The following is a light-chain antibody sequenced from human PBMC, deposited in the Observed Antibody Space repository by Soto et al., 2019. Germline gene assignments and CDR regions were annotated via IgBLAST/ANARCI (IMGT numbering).Light chain of an antibody. Sequence: DIQMTQSPSSLSASVGDRVTITCRASQSISSYLNWYQQKPGKAPKLLIYAASSLQSGVPLRFSGSGSGTDFTLTISSLQPEDFATYYCQQSYSTRLTFGGGTKVEIK. CDR1: QSISSY. J-gene: IGKJ4*01. CDR3: QQSYSTRLT. CDR2: AAS. V-gene: IGKV1-39*01.